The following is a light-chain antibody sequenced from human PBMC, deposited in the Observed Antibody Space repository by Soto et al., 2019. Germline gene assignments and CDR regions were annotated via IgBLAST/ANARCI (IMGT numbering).Light chain of an antibody. CDR1: SSDVGVYNY. V-gene: IGLV2-14*01. CDR2: DVS. CDR3: SSYTDTSTLV. Sequence: QSALTQPASVSGSPGQSITISCTGTSSDVGVYNYVSWYQQHPGKAPQIMIYDVSNRPSGVSNRFSGSKSGNTASLTISGLQAEDEADYYCSSYTDTSTLVFGGGTKLTVL. J-gene: IGLJ2*01.